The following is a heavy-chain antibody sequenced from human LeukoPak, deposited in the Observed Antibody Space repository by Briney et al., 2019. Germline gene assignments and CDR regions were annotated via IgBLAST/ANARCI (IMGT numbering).Heavy chain of an antibody. V-gene: IGHV4-34*01. CDR3: AGKNTQYRNAWTTFVPDTWFDP. CDR2: INHSGTT. J-gene: IGHJ5*02. D-gene: IGHD6-19*01. CDR1: GGSFSSYY. Sequence: SETLSLTCAVYGGSFSSYYWNWIRQPPGKGLEWIGEINHSGTTNYNPSLKTRVTISLDSSKNQFSLKLSSVSAADTAVYFCAGKNTQYRNAWTTFVPDTWFDPWGQGTLVTVSS.